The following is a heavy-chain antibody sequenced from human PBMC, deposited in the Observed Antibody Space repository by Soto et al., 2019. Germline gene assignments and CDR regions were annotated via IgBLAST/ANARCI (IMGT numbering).Heavy chain of an antibody. J-gene: IGHJ4*02. CDR1: AASFGTFY. V-gene: IGHV4-59*01. D-gene: IGHD5-18*01. Sequence: QVQLQESAPGLVRPSETLSLTCTVSAASFGTFYWSWIRQSPGRGLEWIGYIYSSGLTKYNPSFESRVTMSVDTSKKQISLNLNSVTAADTAVYYCARWSDGYTFFFDSCGQGTLVTVSS. CDR2: IYSSGLT. CDR3: ARWSDGYTFFFDS.